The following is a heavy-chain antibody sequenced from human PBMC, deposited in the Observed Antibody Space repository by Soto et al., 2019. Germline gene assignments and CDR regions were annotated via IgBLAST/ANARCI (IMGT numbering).Heavy chain of an antibody. J-gene: IGHJ5*02. D-gene: IGHD3-22*01. CDR2: ISSSGSTI. CDR1: GFTFSDYY. CDR3: ARVGDDSSGYSPLIGP. V-gene: IGHV3-11*01. Sequence: PVGSLRLSCAASGFTFSDYYMSWIRQAPGKGLEWVSYISSSGSTIYYADSVKGRFTISRDNAKNSLYLQMNSLRAEDTAVYYCARVGDDSSGYSPLIGPWGQGTLVTVS.